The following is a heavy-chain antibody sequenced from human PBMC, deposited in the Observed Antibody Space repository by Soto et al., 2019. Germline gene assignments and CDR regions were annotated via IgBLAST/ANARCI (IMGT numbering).Heavy chain of an antibody. CDR2: ISAYNGHT. D-gene: IGHD3-10*01. V-gene: IGHV1-18*01. CDR1: GYTFTSYA. CDR3: ARSGPPAGY. Sequence: QVQLVQSGAEVKKPGASVKVSCKASGYTFTSYAISWVRQAPGQGLEWMGWISAYNGHTNYAQKLQVRVTMTTDTSTPTSYMVRISRRSDPTAVYYCARSGPPAGYGGQGTLVTVSS. J-gene: IGHJ4*02.